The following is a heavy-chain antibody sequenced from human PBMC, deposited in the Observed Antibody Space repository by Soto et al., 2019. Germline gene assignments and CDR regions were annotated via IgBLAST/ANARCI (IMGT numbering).Heavy chain of an antibody. J-gene: IGHJ5*02. CDR2: ISSSSSYI. Sequence: EVQLLESGGGLVQPGGSLRLSCAASGFTFSSYSMNWVRQAPGKGLEWVSSISSSSSYIYYADSVKGRFTISRDNATNSLYRQRTSTSSADTAVYYCARTGGIEVAGTFGHWFAHWGQGILVTVSS. CDR3: ARTGGIEVAGTFGHWFAH. D-gene: IGHD6-19*01. V-gene: IGHV3-21*01. CDR1: GFTFSSYS.